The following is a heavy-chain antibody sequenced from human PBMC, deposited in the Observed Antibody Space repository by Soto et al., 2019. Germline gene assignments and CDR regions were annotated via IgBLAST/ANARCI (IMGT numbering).Heavy chain of an antibody. CDR3: ARDEGIAAAGTPYYYGMDV. CDR2: IIPIFGTA. V-gene: IGHV1-69*01. D-gene: IGHD6-13*01. Sequence: SVKVSCKASGGTFSSYAISWVRQATGQGLEWMGGIIPIFGTANYAQKFQGRVTITADESTSTAYMELSSLRSEDTAVYYCARDEGIAAAGTPYYYGMDVWGQGTTVTVSS. J-gene: IGHJ6*02. CDR1: GGTFSSYA.